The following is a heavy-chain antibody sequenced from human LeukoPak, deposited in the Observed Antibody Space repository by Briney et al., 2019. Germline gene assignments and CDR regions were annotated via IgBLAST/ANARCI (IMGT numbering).Heavy chain of an antibody. Sequence: ASVKVSCKASGYTFTSYGISWARQAPGQGLEWMGWISAYNGNTNYAQKLQGRVTMTTDASPSTAYMELRSLRSDDTAVYYCAREFAPLRYFDWLLPDYYGMDVWGQGTTVTVSS. J-gene: IGHJ6*02. CDR1: GYTFTSYG. V-gene: IGHV1-18*01. D-gene: IGHD3-9*01. CDR3: AREFAPLRYFDWLLPDYYGMDV. CDR2: ISAYNGNT.